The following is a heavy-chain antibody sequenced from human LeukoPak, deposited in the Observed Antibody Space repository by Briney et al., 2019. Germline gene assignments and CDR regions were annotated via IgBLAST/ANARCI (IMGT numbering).Heavy chain of an antibody. Sequence: KTGGSLRLSCAASGFSFSGYNMNWVRQAPGKGLEWVSSITTSSTYTFYADSVKGRFTISRDNAKNSLYLQMNSLRAEDTAVYYCARDPYSGSYGDSYYYYMDVWGKGTTVTISS. CDR3: ARDPYSGSYGDSYYYYMDV. V-gene: IGHV3-21*01. CDR2: ITTSSTYT. J-gene: IGHJ6*03. CDR1: GFSFSGYN. D-gene: IGHD1-26*01.